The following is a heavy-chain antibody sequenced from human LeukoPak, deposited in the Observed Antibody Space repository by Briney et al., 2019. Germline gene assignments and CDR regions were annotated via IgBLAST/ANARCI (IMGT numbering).Heavy chain of an antibody. CDR3: ARDRFTMVRGVRPTVDY. D-gene: IGHD3-10*01. Sequence: ASVKVSCKASGYVFTGYYMHWVRQAPGQGLEWMGWINPNSGGTNYAQKFQGRVTMTRDTSISTAYMELSRLRSDDTAVYYCARDRFTMVRGVRPTVDYWGQGTLVTVSS. V-gene: IGHV1-2*02. J-gene: IGHJ4*02. CDR1: GYVFTGYY. CDR2: INPNSGGT.